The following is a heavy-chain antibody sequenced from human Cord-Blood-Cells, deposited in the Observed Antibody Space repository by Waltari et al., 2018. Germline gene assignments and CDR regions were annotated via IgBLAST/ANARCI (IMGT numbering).Heavy chain of an antibody. CDR2: IYHSGST. J-gene: IGHJ6*02. CDR1: GYSLSRGYY. Sequence: QVQLQESGPGLVKPSETLSLTCAVPGYSLSRGYYWGWIRQPPGKGLEWIGSIYHSGSTYYNPSLKSRVTISVDTSKNQFSLKLSSVTAADTAVYYCARLDDYGDYYYYGMDVWGQGTTVTVSS. CDR3: ARLDDYGDYYYYGMDV. V-gene: IGHV4-38-2*01. D-gene: IGHD4-17*01.